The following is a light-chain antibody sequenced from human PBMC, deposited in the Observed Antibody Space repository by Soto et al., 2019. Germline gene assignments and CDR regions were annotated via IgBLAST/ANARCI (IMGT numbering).Light chain of an antibody. J-gene: IGKJ5*01. CDR1: QSIAGTF. V-gene: IGKV3-20*01. Sequence: EIVLTQSPGTLSLSPGERATLSCRASQSIAGTFLAWYQQKPGQAPRLLIHSASSRATGIPDRFSGSGSGTDFTLSISRLEPEDFAVYYCQQYDTSIWAYTFGQGTRLEIK. CDR2: SAS. CDR3: QQYDTSIWAYT.